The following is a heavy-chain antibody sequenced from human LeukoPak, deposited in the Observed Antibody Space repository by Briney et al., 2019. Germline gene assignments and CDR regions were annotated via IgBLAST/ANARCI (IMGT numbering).Heavy chain of an antibody. CDR2: IIPAFGTT. Sequence: SVKVSCXVSGDTFNSYAVAWVRQAPGQGLEWMGLIIPAFGTTHYAQRFQGRVTITSDKSTTTAYMELGSLRSEDTVVYYCAREYYGSGSYYDGYYFDFWGQGTLVTVSS. CDR3: AREYYGSGSYYDGYYFDF. V-gene: IGHV1-69*06. CDR1: GDTFNSYA. J-gene: IGHJ4*02. D-gene: IGHD3-10*01.